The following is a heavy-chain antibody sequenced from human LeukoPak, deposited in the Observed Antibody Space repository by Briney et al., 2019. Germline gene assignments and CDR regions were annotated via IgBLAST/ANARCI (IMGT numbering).Heavy chain of an antibody. V-gene: IGHV1-2*02. CDR2: INPNSGGT. J-gene: IGHJ4*02. D-gene: IGHD4-23*01. Sequence: ASAKVSCKASGYTFTDYYMHWVRQAPGQGLEWMGWINPNSGGTNYAQNFQGRVTMTRDTSITTAYMELSRLKSDDAAVYYCARTITVVTPIDYWGQGTLVTVSS. CDR3: ARTITVVTPIDY. CDR1: GYTFTDYY.